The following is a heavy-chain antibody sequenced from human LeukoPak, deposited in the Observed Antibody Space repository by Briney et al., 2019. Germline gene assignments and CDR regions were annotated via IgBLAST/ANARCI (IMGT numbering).Heavy chain of an antibody. CDR3: ANTYYDILTGYYDAFDI. V-gene: IGHV4-39*01. CDR2: IYYSGST. J-gene: IGHJ3*02. D-gene: IGHD3-9*01. Sequence: PSETLSLTCTVSGGSISSSSYYWGWIRQPPGKGLEWIGSIYYSGSTYYNPSLKSRVTISVDTSKNQFSPKLSSVTAADTAVYYCANTYYDILTGYYDAFDIWGQGTMVTVSS. CDR1: GGSISSSSYY.